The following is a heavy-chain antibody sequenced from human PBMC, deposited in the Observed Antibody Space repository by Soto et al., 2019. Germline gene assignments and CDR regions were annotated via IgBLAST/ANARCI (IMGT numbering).Heavy chain of an antibody. CDR2: IYSGGST. CDR3: ARGSQLKNWFDP. D-gene: IGHD6-6*01. J-gene: IGHJ5*02. Sequence: GGSLRLSCAASGFTVSSNYMSWVRQAPGKGLEWVSVIYSGGSTYYADSVKGRFTISRDNSKNTLYLQMNSLRAEDMAVYYCARGSQLKNWFDPWGQGTLVTVSS. V-gene: IGHV3-66*01. CDR1: GFTVSSNY.